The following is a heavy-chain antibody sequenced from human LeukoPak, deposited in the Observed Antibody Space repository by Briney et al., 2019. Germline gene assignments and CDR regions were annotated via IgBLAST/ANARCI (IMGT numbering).Heavy chain of an antibody. Sequence: PSETLSLTCSVSGGSVSSHCWSWIRQSPGKGLEWIGYIHNSGRTNYNPSLKSRVTGFVDTSKNQVSLRLSSVTAADTAVYYCARHGTISSESYFDYWGQGALVTVSS. V-gene: IGHV4-59*08. CDR2: IHNSGRT. J-gene: IGHJ4*02. CDR3: ARHGTISSESYFDY. CDR1: GGSVSSHC. D-gene: IGHD1-14*01.